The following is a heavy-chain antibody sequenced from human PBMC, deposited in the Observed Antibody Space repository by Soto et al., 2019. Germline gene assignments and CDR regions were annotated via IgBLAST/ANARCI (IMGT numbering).Heavy chain of an antibody. V-gene: IGHV4-31*03. Sequence: SETLSLTCTVSGGSISSGGYYWSWIRQHPGKGLEWIGYIYYSGSTYYNPSLKSRVTISVDTSKNQFSLKLSSVTAADTAVYYCARSDSSGYYRFGYWGQGTLVTVPS. CDR3: ARSDSSGYYRFGY. D-gene: IGHD3-22*01. CDR2: IYYSGST. J-gene: IGHJ4*02. CDR1: GGSISSGGYY.